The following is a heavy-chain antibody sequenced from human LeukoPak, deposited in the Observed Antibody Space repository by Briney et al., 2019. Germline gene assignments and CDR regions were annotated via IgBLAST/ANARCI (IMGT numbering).Heavy chain of an antibody. J-gene: IGHJ4*02. CDR1: GYSFTNYY. CDR2: INPSGGST. CDR3: ARGAADTGSYSYFDY. Sequence: ASVKVSCKASGYSFTNYYMHWVRQAPGQGLEWMGIINPSGGSTRYAQKFQGRVAMTRDTSTSTVYMELSSLRPEDTAVYYCARGAADTGSYSYFDYWGQGTLVTVSS. V-gene: IGHV1-46*01. D-gene: IGHD1-26*01.